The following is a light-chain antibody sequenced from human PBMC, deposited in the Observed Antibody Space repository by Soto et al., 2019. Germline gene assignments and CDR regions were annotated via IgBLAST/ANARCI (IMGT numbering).Light chain of an antibody. Sequence: EIVLTQSPGTLSLPPGERATLSCRASQSVSNNYLAWYQQKPGQAPRLLIYSASSRASGIPDRFSGSGSGTDFTLTISRLEPEDFVVYYCQQYGNSPYTFGQGTKVDI. V-gene: IGKV3-20*01. J-gene: IGKJ2*01. CDR1: QSVSNNY. CDR3: QQYGNSPYT. CDR2: SAS.